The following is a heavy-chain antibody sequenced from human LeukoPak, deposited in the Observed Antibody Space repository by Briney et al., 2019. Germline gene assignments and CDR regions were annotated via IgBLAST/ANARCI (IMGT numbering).Heavy chain of an antibody. Sequence: GGSLRLSCAASGFTFSSYSMNWVRQAPGKGLEWVSSISSSSSYIYYADSVKGRFTISRDNAKNSLYLQMNSLRAEDTAVYYCAREATYYGSGGYSPDWGQGTLVTVSS. CDR2: ISSSSSYI. D-gene: IGHD3-10*01. CDR1: GFTFSSYS. V-gene: IGHV3-21*01. J-gene: IGHJ4*02. CDR3: AREATYYGSGGYSPD.